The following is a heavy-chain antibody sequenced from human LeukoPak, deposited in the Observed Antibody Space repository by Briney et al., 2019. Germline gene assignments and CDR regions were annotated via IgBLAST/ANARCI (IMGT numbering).Heavy chain of an antibody. Sequence: SETLSLTCTVSGGSISSGSYYWSWIRQPAGKGLEWIGRIYTSGSANYNPSLKSRVTISVDTSKDQFSLKLSSVTAADTAVYYYARASVTIFGVVPFDYWGQGTLVTVSS. CDR1: GGSISSGSYY. CDR3: ARASVTIFGVVPFDY. D-gene: IGHD3-3*01. V-gene: IGHV4-61*02. J-gene: IGHJ4*02. CDR2: IYTSGSA.